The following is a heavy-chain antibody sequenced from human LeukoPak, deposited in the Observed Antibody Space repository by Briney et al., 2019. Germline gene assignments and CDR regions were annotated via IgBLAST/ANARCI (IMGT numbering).Heavy chain of an antibody. Sequence: PGRSLRLSCAASGFTFSRYSMNWVRQAPGKGLEWVSYISRSSSTIHYADSVKGRFTISRDNAKSSLFLQMNSLRAEDTAVYYCASGGRQLPQFDYWGQGTLVTVSS. D-gene: IGHD2-15*01. J-gene: IGHJ4*02. CDR3: ASGGRQLPQFDY. V-gene: IGHV3-48*04. CDR2: ISRSSSTI. CDR1: GFTFSRYS.